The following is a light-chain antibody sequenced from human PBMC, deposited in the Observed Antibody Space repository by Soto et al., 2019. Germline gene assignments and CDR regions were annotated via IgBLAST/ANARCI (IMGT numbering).Light chain of an antibody. V-gene: IGLV1-47*01. CDR2: RNN. J-gene: IGLJ2*01. CDR3: AAWDDSLSGRGV. CDR1: SSNTGSNY. Sequence: QSVLTQPPSASGTPGQRVTTSCSGSSSNTGSNYVYWYQQLPGTAPKLLIYRNNQRPSGVPDRFSGSKSGTSASLAISGLRSEDEADYYCAAWDDSLSGRGVFGGGTKLTVL.